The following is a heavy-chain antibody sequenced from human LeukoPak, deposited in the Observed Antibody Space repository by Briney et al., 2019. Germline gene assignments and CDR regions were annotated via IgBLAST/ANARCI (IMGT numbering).Heavy chain of an antibody. CDR3: ARHLTIAAAGD. J-gene: IGHJ4*02. CDR2: IYPGDSDT. Sequence: GESLTLSCTGSGYSFTSYWIGWVRQMPGKGLEWMGIIYPGDSDTRYSPSFQGQVTISADKSISTAYLQWSSLKASDTAMYYCARHLTIAAAGDWGQGTLVTVSS. V-gene: IGHV5-51*01. CDR1: GYSFTSYW. D-gene: IGHD6-13*01.